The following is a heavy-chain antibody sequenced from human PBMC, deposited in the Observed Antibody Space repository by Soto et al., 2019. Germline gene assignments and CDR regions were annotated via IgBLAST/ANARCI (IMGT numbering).Heavy chain of an antibody. J-gene: IGHJ4*02. Sequence: GGSLRLSCAASGFTFSTYAMNWVRQAPGKGLEWVSGISGSGDSTYYADSVKGRFTVSRDNSKNTLYLQMNSLRAEDTAVFYRAKERSSGWSFDYWGQGTLVTVSS. CDR3: AKERSSGWSFDY. D-gene: IGHD6-19*01. V-gene: IGHV3-23*01. CDR2: ISGSGDST. CDR1: GFTFSTYA.